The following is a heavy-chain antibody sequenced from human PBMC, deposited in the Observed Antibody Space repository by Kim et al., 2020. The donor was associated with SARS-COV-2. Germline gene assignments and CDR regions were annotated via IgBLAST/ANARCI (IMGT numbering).Heavy chain of an antibody. V-gene: IGHV1-3*01. CDR2: INAGNGNT. CDR1: GYTFTSYA. Sequence: ASVKVSCKASGYTFTSYAMHWVRQAPGQRLEWMGWINAGNGNTKYSQKFQGRVTITRDTSASTAYMELSSLRSEDTAVDYCARSQTKHYDILTGYPDDFDYWGQGTLVTVSS. J-gene: IGHJ4*02. CDR3: ARSQTKHYDILTGYPDDFDY. D-gene: IGHD3-9*01.